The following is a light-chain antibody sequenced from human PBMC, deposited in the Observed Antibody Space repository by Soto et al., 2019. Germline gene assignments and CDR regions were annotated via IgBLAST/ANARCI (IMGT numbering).Light chain of an antibody. CDR3: QQLNTYPYS. V-gene: IGKV1-9*01. J-gene: IGKJ2*03. CDR1: QSISTY. Sequence: DIQMTQSPSSLSASVGGRVTITCRASQSISTYVNWYQQKLGKAPKFLIYGASILQSGVPSRFSGSGSGTEFTLTISSRQPGDFATYYCQQLNTYPYSFGQGTKVDIK. CDR2: GAS.